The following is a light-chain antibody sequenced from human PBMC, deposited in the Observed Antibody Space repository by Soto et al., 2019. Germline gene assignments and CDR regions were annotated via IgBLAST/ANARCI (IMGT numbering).Light chain of an antibody. V-gene: IGKV1-6*01. CDR1: QGIRND. Sequence: IQMTQSQSSLSASVGDRVTSTCGASQGIRNDLGWYQQKPGKAPKLLIYAASNLQSGVPSRFRGSRSGTEFTLTVSSLQPEDFATYYCLQDHDDSWTFGQGTKVDI. CDR3: LQDHDDSWT. J-gene: IGKJ1*01. CDR2: AAS.